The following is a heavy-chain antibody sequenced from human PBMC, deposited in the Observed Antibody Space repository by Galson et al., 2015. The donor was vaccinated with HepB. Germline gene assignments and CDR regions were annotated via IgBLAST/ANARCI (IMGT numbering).Heavy chain of an antibody. CDR2: TYYRSKWSN. CDR1: GDSVSSYGVA. D-gene: IGHD1-7*01. Sequence: CAISGDSVSSYGVAWNWIRQSPSRGLEWLGRTYYRSKWSNDYAISVKSRITINPDTSKNQFSPHLNSMTPEDTAVYYCARGRNSAFDIWGQGTLVTVSA. J-gene: IGHJ3*02. CDR3: ARGRNSAFDI. V-gene: IGHV6-1*01.